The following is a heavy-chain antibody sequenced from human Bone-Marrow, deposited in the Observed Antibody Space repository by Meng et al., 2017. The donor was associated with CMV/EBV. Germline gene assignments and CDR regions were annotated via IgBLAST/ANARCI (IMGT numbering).Heavy chain of an antibody. J-gene: IGHJ4*02. CDR3: ARDRSDY. V-gene: IGHV3-74*01. CDR1: GFTFSSYW. Sequence: GESLKISCAASGFTFSSYWMHWVRQAPGKGLVWVSRSNSDGSSTSYADSVKGRFTSSRDNSKNTLYLQMNSLRAEDTAVYYCARDRSDYWGQGTLVTVSS. CDR2: SNSDGSST.